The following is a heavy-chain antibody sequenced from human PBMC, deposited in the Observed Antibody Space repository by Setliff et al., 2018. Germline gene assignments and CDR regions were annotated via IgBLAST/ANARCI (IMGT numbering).Heavy chain of an antibody. CDR1: GGSISSYY. V-gene: IGHV4-4*07. CDR3: AKGGDSSSWYGFSYYYYMDV. CDR2: IYIGGST. D-gene: IGHD6-13*01. Sequence: PSETLSLTCTVSGGSISSYYWSWIRQPAGKGLEWIGHIYIGGSTYYADSVKGRFTISRDNSKNSLYLQMNSLRTEDTALYYCAKGGDSSSWYGFSYYYYMDVWGKGTTVTVSS. J-gene: IGHJ6*03.